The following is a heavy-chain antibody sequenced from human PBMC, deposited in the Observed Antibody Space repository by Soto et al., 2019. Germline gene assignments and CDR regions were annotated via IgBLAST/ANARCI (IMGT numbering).Heavy chain of an antibody. Sequence: QITLKESGPTLVKPTQTLTLTCTFSGLSLSTSGVGVGWIRQPPGKALEWLALIYWDDDKRYSPSLKSRLTITKDTSKNQVVLTMTNMDPVDTATYYCAHPRGIVGELSFDYWGQGTLVTVSS. J-gene: IGHJ4*02. CDR3: AHPRGIVGELSFDY. CDR1: GLSLSTSGVG. V-gene: IGHV2-5*02. CDR2: IYWDDDK. D-gene: IGHD3-16*02.